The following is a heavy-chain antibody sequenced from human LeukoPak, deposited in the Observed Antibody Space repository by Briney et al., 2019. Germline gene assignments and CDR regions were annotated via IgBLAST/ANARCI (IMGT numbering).Heavy chain of an antibody. Sequence: SETLSLTCAVYGGSFSGYYWSWIRQPPGKGLEWIGEINHSGSTDYNPSLKSRVTISVDTSKNQFSLKLSSVTAADTAVYYCSGYDCSGGSCYRYYYYGMDVWGQGTTVTVSS. CDR3: SGYDCSGGSCYRYYYYGMDV. V-gene: IGHV4-34*01. CDR1: GGSFSGYY. D-gene: IGHD2-15*01. CDR2: INHSGST. J-gene: IGHJ6*02.